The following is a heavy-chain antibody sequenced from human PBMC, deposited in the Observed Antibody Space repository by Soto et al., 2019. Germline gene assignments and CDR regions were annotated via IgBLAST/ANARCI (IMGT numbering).Heavy chain of an antibody. V-gene: IGHV4-31*03. CDR2: IYYSGST. Sequence: QVQLQESGPGLVKPSQTLSLTCTVSGGSISSGGYYWSWIRQHPGKGLEWIGYIYYSGSTHYNPSLKRRVTISVDTSKNQFSLKLSSVTAADTAVYYCARAWATIVHFDYWGQGTLVTVSS. J-gene: IGHJ4*02. CDR1: GGSISSGGYY. D-gene: IGHD5-12*01. CDR3: ARAWATIVHFDY.